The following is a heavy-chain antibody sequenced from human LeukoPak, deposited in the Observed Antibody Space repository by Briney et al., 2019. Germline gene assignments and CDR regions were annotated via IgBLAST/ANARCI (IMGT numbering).Heavy chain of an antibody. J-gene: IGHJ4*02. CDR3: ARPLYSYGPRSSGFDY. CDR2: IYYSGST. Sequence: PSQTLSLTCTVSGGSISSGGYYWSWIRQHPGKGLEWIGYIYYSGSTYYNPSLKSRVTISVDTSKNQFSLKLSSVTAADTAVYYCARPLYSYGPRSSGFDYWGQGTLVTVSS. V-gene: IGHV4-31*03. CDR1: GGSISSGGYY. D-gene: IGHD5-18*01.